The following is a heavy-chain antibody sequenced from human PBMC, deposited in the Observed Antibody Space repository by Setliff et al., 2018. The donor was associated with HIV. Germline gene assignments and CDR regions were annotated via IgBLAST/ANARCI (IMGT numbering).Heavy chain of an antibody. CDR3: ARPSSPDCGGDCYPDAFDI. V-gene: IGHV1-18*01. J-gene: IGHJ3*02. CDR1: GYTFTNYG. D-gene: IGHD2-21*01. Sequence: ASVKVSCKASGYTFTNYGISWVRQAPGQGLEWMGWISTYNGNTKYVQKLQGRVTMTTDTPTSTAYMELRSLRSDDTAMYYCARPSSPDCGGDCYPDAFDIWGQGTMVTVSS. CDR2: ISTYNGNT.